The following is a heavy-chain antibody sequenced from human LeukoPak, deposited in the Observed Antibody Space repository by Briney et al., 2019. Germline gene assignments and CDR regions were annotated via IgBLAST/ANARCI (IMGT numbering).Heavy chain of an antibody. CDR2: IYSSGST. V-gene: IGHV4-61*02. J-gene: IGHJ4*02. D-gene: IGHD4-11*01. CDR3: ARALNTVTHYTFDY. Sequence: SQTLSLTCTVSGVSNSSGSYYWSWIRQPAGKGLEWIGRIYSSGSTNYNPSLKSRITISVDTSKNQFSLKLSSVTAADTAVYFCARALNTVTHYTFDYWGQGTLVTVSS. CDR1: GVSNSSGSYY.